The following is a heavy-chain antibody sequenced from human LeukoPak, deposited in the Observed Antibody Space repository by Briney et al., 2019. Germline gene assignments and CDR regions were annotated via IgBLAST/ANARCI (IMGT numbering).Heavy chain of an antibody. CDR2: IFTSGST. CDR1: GGSISSGSYY. J-gene: IGHJ4*02. D-gene: IGHD1-1*01. Sequence: SETLSLTCTVSGGSISSGSYYWSWIRQPAGKGLEWIGRIFTSGSTNYNPSLKSRVTVSLDTSKNQFSLKLSSMTAADTAVYYCASQLGYFDYWGQGTLVTVSS. CDR3: ASQLGYFDY. V-gene: IGHV4-61*02.